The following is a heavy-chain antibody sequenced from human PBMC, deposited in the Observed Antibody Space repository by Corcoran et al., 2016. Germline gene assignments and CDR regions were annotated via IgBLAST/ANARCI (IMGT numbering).Heavy chain of an antibody. CDR1: GGSISSYY. Sequence: QVQLQESGPGLVKPSETLSLTCTVSGGSISSYYWSWIRQPAGKGLEWIGRIYTSGSTNYNPSLKSRVTMSVDTSKNQFSLTLCSVTAADTAVYYCARDQRGEGGYYDFWSGYWYFGYWGQGTLVTVSS. D-gene: IGHD3-3*01. CDR2: IYTSGST. CDR3: ARDQRGEGGYYDFWSGYWYFGY. V-gene: IGHV4-4*07. J-gene: IGHJ4*02.